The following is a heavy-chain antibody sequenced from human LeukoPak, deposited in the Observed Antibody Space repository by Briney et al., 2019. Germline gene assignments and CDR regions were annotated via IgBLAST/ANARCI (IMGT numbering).Heavy chain of an antibody. CDR1: GFTFSSYW. V-gene: IGHV3-7*01. Sequence: GGSLRLSCAASGFTFSSYWMSWVRQAPGKGLEWVANIKQDGSEKYYVDSVKGRFTISRDNAKNSLYLQMNSLRAEDTAVYYCARAPSVPELASFDYWGQGTLVTVSS. J-gene: IGHJ4*02. CDR2: IKQDGSEK. CDR3: ARAPSVPELASFDY. D-gene: IGHD6-6*01.